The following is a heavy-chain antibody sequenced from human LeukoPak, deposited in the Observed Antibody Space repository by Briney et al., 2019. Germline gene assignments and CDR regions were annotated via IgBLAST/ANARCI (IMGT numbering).Heavy chain of an antibody. CDR1: GYTFTSYG. Sequence: ASVKVSCKASGYTFTSYGISWVRQAPGQGLEWMGWISAYNGNTNYAQKLQGRVTMTTDTSTSTAYMELRSLRSDDTAVYYCARAPRFFWITMIVGWDYWGQGTLVTVSS. V-gene: IGHV1-18*01. D-gene: IGHD3-22*01. CDR3: ARAPRFFWITMIVGWDY. J-gene: IGHJ4*02. CDR2: ISAYNGNT.